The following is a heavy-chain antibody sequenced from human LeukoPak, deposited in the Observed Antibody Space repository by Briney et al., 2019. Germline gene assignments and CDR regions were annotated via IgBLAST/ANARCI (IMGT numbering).Heavy chain of an antibody. J-gene: IGHJ4*02. CDR2: ISSRSSYL. CDR3: ARGGGDFDY. Sequence: GGSLRLSCAASGFTFSSYSMNWVRQAPGKGLEWVSSISSRSSYLYYAASVKGRFTISRANAKNSLYLQMNSLRAEDPAVYYCARGGGDFDYWGQGTLVTVSS. D-gene: IGHD3-16*01. CDR1: GFTFSSYS. V-gene: IGHV3-21*01.